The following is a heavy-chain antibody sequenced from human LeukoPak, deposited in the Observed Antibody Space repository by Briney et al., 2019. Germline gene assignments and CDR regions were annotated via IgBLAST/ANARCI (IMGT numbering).Heavy chain of an antibody. J-gene: IGHJ4*02. CDR1: GYTFTSYG. Sequence: ASVKVSCKASGYTFTSYGISWVRQAPGQGLEWMGWISTYNDNTNYAQKLQGRVTMTTDTSTGTAYMELRSRRSDDTAVYYCARDYPKDYFDSSGYLDYWGQGTLVTVSS. D-gene: IGHD3-22*01. CDR3: ARDYPKDYFDSSGYLDY. V-gene: IGHV1-18*01. CDR2: ISTYNDNT.